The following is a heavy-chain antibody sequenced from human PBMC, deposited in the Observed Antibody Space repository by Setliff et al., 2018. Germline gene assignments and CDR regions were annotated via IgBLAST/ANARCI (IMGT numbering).Heavy chain of an antibody. D-gene: IGHD2-2*01. V-gene: IGHV4-59*12. CDR3: ARGRMRGSCSGPSCTYDPFDI. J-gene: IGHJ3*02. CDR1: GDSIRKSY. CDR2: VFFNGNT. Sequence: SETLSLTCTVSGDSIRKSYWSWIRQPPGRGLEWIGYVFFNGNTNYNPSLKSRVNISVDPSKNQFSLILRSVTAADTAVYYCARGRMRGSCSGPSCTYDPFDIWGQGTPVTVSS.